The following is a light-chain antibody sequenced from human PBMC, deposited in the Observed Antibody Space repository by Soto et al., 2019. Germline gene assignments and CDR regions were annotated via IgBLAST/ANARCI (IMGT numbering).Light chain of an antibody. J-gene: IGKJ1*01. Sequence: IVMTQSPATLSVSPGERATLSCRASQSVSSNLAWYQRRPGQAPRLLIYGASTRATGIPARFSGSGSGTEFTLTISSLQSEDVAVYYCQQYTNWPPWTFGQGTKVEIK. CDR1: QSVSSN. CDR3: QQYTNWPPWT. V-gene: IGKV3-15*01. CDR2: GAS.